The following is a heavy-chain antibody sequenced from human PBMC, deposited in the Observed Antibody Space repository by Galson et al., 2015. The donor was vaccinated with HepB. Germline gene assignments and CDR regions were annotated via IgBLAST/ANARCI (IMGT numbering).Heavy chain of an antibody. Sequence: SLRLSCAASGFTLSSYGMHWVRQAPGKGLEWVAVIRYDGSNKYNADSVKGRFTISRDNSKNTLYLQMNSLRAEDTAVYYCAREGNRDWYSLNGMDVWGQGTTVTVSS. V-gene: IGHV3-33*08. CDR1: GFTLSSYG. CDR2: IRYDGSNK. J-gene: IGHJ6*02. CDR3: AREGNRDWYSLNGMDV. D-gene: IGHD2-21*02.